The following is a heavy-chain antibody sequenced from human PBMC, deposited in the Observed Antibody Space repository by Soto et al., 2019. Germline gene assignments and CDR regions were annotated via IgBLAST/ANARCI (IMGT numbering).Heavy chain of an antibody. J-gene: IGHJ2*01. CDR3: AIDLGPVTMIARYFAL. Sequence: QVQLQESGPGLVKPSGTLSLTCAVSGGSISSSNWWSWVRQPPGKGLEWIGESYHSGSTNYNPSLKSRVTISVDKSKNQFDLKLSSVTDADTAVYYCAIDLGPVTMIARYFALWGRGTLVNVSS. CDR1: GGSISSSNW. D-gene: IGHD3-22*01. CDR2: SYHSGST. V-gene: IGHV4-4*02.